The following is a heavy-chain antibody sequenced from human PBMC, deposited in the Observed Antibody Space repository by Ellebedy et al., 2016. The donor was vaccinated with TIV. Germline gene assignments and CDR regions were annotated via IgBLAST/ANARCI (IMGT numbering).Heavy chain of an antibody. V-gene: IGHV4-59*01. CDR1: GGSISSYY. CDR2: IYYSGST. D-gene: IGHD3-22*01. Sequence: MPSETLSLTCTVSGGSISSYYWSWIRQPPGKGLEWIGYIYYSGSTNYNPSLKSRVTISVDTSKNQFSLKLSPVTAADTAVYYCAREGYYDSSGLFDPWGQGTLVTVSS. J-gene: IGHJ5*02. CDR3: AREGYYDSSGLFDP.